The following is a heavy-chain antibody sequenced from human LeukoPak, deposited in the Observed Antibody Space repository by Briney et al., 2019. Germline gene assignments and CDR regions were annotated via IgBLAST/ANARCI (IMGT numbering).Heavy chain of an antibody. J-gene: IGHJ6*03. Sequence: SETLSLTCTVSGGSISSSSYYWGWIRQPPGKGLEWIGSIYYSGSTYYNPSLKSRVTISVDTSKNQFSLKLSSVTAADTAVYYCARHSAAGEHYYYYMDVWGKGTTVTISS. CDR1: GGSISSSSYY. D-gene: IGHD6-13*01. CDR2: IYYSGST. V-gene: IGHV4-39*01. CDR3: ARHSAAGEHYYYYMDV.